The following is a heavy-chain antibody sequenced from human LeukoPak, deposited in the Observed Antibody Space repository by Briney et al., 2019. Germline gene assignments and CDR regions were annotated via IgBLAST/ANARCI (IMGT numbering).Heavy chain of an antibody. CDR2: ISSSSSTI. D-gene: IGHD6-19*01. V-gene: IGHV3-48*01. CDR1: GFTFSSYN. Sequence: PGGSLRLSCAASGFTFSSYNMNWVRQVLGKGLEWVSYISSSSSTIYYADSVKGRFTISRDNAKNSLYLQMNSLRAEDTAAYYCARESLYYSGWYGNNFDHWGQGTLVTVSS. CDR3: ARESLYYSGWYGNNFDH. J-gene: IGHJ4*02.